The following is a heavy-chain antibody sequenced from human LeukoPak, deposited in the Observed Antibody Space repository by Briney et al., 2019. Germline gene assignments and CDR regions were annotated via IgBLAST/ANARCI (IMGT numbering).Heavy chain of an antibody. CDR1: GGTFSSYA. D-gene: IGHD1-1*01. CDR2: IIPIFGTA. V-gene: IGHV1-69*01. CDR3: ARDKPGGTNWFDP. Sequence: SVKASCKASGGTFSSYAISWVRQAPGQGLEWMGGIIPIFGTANYAQKFQGRVTITADESTSTAYMELSSLRSEDTAVYYCARDKPGGTNWFDPWGQGTLVTVSS. J-gene: IGHJ5*02.